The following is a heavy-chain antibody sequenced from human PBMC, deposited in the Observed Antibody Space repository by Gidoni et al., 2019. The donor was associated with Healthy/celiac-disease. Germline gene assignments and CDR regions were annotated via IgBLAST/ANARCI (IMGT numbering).Heavy chain of an antibody. CDR2: ISGSGGST. V-gene: IGHV3-23*01. CDR3: AKWRGGTVTTPLDY. Sequence: EVQLLESGGGLVQPGGSLRLSCAASGFTFCSYAMSWVRQAPGKGLEWVSAISGSGGSTYYADSVKGRFTISRDNSKNTLYLQMNSLRAEDTAVYYCAKWRGGTVTTPLDYWGQGTLVTVSS. D-gene: IGHD4-4*01. CDR1: GFTFCSYA. J-gene: IGHJ4*02.